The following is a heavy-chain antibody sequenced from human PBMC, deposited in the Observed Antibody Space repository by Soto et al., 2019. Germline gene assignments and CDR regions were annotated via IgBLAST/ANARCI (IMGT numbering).Heavy chain of an antibody. Sequence: GGSLRLSCAASGFTFSSYAMHWVRQAPGKGLEWVAVISYDGSNKYYADSVKGRFTISRDNSKNTLYLQMNSLRAEDTAVYYWTRVDTLIGRFDYWGQGTLVTVSS. CDR2: ISYDGSNK. V-gene: IGHV3-30-3*01. CDR3: TRVDTLIGRFDY. D-gene: IGHD5-18*01. J-gene: IGHJ4*02. CDR1: GFTFSSYA.